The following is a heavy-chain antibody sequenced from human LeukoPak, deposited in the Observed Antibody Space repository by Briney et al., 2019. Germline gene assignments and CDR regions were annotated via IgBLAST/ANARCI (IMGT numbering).Heavy chain of an antibody. CDR3: VREARGYHYTYFDY. Sequence: GGSLRLSCIASGFTLGSHDLHWVRQIPGQGLEWVAAVSSGFHAFFADSVQGRFTVSREDARNSLYLQMNSLRAGDTAVYYCVREARGYHYTYFDYWGQGTLVTVSS. D-gene: IGHD5-18*01. CDR1: GFTLGSHD. J-gene: IGHJ4*02. V-gene: IGHV3-13*01. CDR2: VSSGFHA.